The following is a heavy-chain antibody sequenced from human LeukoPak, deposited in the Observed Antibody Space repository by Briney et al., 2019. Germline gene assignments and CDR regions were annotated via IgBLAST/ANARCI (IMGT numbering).Heavy chain of an antibody. CDR2: IKQDGSEK. CDR1: GFTFSSYW. D-gene: IGHD4-11*01. V-gene: IGHV3-7*01. J-gene: IGHJ5*02. CDR3: ARDPGDDYTTNWFDP. Sequence: GGSLRLSCAASGFTFSSYWMSWVRQAPGKGLEWVANIKQDGSEKYYVDSVKGRFTISRDNAKNSLYLQMNSLRAEDTAVYYCARDPGDDYTTNWFDPWGQGTLVTVSS.